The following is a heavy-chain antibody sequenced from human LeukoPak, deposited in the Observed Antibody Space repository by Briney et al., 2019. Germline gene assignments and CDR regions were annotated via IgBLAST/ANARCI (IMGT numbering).Heavy chain of an antibody. V-gene: IGHV1-8*01. CDR1: GYTFTSYD. J-gene: IGHJ1*01. CDR3: ARAPYSSRASQH. D-gene: IGHD6-13*01. CDR2: MNPNSGNT. Sequence: GASVKVSCKASGYTFTSYDINWVRQATGQGLGWMGWMNPNSGNTGYAQKFQGRVTMTRNTSISTAYMELSSLRSEDTAVYYCARAPYSSRASQHWGQGTLVTVSS.